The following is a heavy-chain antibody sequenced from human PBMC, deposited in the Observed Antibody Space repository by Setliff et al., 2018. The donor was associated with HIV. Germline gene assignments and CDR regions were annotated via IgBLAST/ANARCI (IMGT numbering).Heavy chain of an antibody. CDR3: ARGRPAVAYRGHGGDY. CDR2: INYSGST. Sequence: KSSETLSLTCAVNGGSLNSHYWSWIRQSPERGLEWIGEINYSGSTYYNPSLESRVTMSVDASKSQLFLTLRSVTAADTAVYYCARGRPAVAYRGHGGDYWGQGTMVTVSS. CDR1: GGSLNSHY. J-gene: IGHJ4*02. D-gene: IGHD6-19*01. V-gene: IGHV4-34*01.